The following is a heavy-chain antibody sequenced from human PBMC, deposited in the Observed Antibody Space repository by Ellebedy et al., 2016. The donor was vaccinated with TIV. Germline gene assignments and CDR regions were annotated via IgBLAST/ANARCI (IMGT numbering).Heavy chain of an antibody. Sequence: PGGSLRLSCAASGFAFSTYSMNWVRQAPGKGLEWISYIGSRSGILHYADSVRGRFTISRDNAKNSLYLEMNSLRDEDTAVYYCARGGGSGTYYSFDCWGRGTLVTVSS. D-gene: IGHD3-10*01. CDR3: ARGGGSGTYYSFDC. CDR1: GFAFSTYS. CDR2: IGSRSGIL. J-gene: IGHJ4*02. V-gene: IGHV3-48*02.